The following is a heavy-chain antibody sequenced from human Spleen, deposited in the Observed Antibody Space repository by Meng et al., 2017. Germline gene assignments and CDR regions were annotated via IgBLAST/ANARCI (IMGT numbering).Heavy chain of an antibody. J-gene: IGHJ4*02. CDR2: INPNGGGT. Sequence: QVPLVPSGAEVEKPGASVKVSCKTSGYIFIAYYIHWVRQAPGQGLEWVGRINPNGGGTDLAQKFQGRVTMTRDTSINTAYMELRSLTSDDTAVYYCATRGNPYLDRWGQGTLVTVSS. CDR1: GYIFIAYY. V-gene: IGHV1-2*06. CDR3: ATRGNPYLDR.